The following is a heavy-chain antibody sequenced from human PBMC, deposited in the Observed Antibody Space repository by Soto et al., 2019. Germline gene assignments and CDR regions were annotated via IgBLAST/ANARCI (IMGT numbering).Heavy chain of an antibody. D-gene: IGHD3-22*01. CDR1: GGSMSSGGYY. Sequence: SXTLSLTCTVSGGSMSSGGYYWSWIRQHPGNGLEWIGYIYYSGSTYYNPSLKSRVTISVDTSKNQFSLKLSSVTAADTAVYYCARRAGGSSGYYYNWGQGTLVTVSS. CDR3: ARRAGGSSGYYYN. J-gene: IGHJ4*02. V-gene: IGHV4-31*02. CDR2: IYYSGST.